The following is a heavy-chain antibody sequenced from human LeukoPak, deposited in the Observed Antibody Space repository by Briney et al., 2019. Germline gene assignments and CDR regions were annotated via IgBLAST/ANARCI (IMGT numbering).Heavy chain of an antibody. CDR2: IRYDGSNK. V-gene: IGHV3-30*02. CDR1: GFTFSSYG. D-gene: IGHD2-21*01. CDR3: AKDHLYFPYYFDY. Sequence: PGGSLRLSCAASGFTFSSYGMHWVRQAPGKGLEWVAFIRYDGSNKYYADSVKGRFTISRDNSKNTLYLQMNSLRAEDTAVYYCAKDHLYFPYYFDYWGQGTLVTVSS. J-gene: IGHJ4*02.